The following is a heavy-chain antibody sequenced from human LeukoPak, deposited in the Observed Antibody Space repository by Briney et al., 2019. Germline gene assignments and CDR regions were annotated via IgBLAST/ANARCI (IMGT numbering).Heavy chain of an antibody. J-gene: IGHJ6*02. V-gene: IGHV3-33*01. CDR1: GFTFSSYG. CDR2: IRYDGSNK. CDR3: ARDKLPAPWDGMDV. Sequence: GRSLRLSCAASGFTFSSYGMHWVRQAPGKGLEWVAFIRYDGSNKYYADSVKGRFTISRDNSKNTLYLQMNSLRPEDTAVYYCARDKLPAPWDGMDVWGQGTTVTVSS. D-gene: IGHD2-2*01.